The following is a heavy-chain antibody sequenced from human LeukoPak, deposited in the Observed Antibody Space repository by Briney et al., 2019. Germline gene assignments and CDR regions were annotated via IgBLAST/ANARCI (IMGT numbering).Heavy chain of an antibody. Sequence: GGSLRLSCAASGFTFSSYSMNWVRQAPGKGLEWVSSISSSSSYIYYVDSVKGRFTISRDNAKNSLYLQMDSLRAEDTAVYYCARDPVLEWLFYFDYWGQGTLVTVSS. CDR1: GFTFSSYS. J-gene: IGHJ4*02. CDR3: ARDPVLEWLFYFDY. CDR2: ISSSSSYI. D-gene: IGHD3-3*01. V-gene: IGHV3-21*01.